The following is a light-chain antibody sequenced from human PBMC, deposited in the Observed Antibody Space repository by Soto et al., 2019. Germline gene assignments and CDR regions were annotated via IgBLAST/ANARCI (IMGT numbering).Light chain of an antibody. V-gene: IGKV3-11*01. CDR2: DSS. CDR1: QRIGTY. CDR3: QHRSNSPPTWT. J-gene: IGKJ1*01. Sequence: EIVLTQSPATLPLSPGERATLSCRASQRIGTYLAWYQQKPGQAPRLLIYDSSNRATGIPPRFSGSGSGTDFTLTISSLASEDFAVYFCQHRSNSPPTWTFGQGTKVEIK.